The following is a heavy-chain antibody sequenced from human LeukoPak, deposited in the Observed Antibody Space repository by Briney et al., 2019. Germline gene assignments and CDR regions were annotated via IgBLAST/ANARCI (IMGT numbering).Heavy chain of an antibody. V-gene: IGHV1-69*05. J-gene: IGHJ4*02. CDR2: IIPIFGTA. CDR3: ASSNYYYSSGYLPMGY. CDR1: GGTFSSYA. Sequence: SVKVSCKASGGTFSSYAISWVRQAPGQGLEWMGGIIPIFGTANYPQKFQGRVTITTDESTSTAYMELSSLRSEDTAVYYCASSNYYYSSGYLPMGYWGQGTLVTVSS. D-gene: IGHD3-22*01.